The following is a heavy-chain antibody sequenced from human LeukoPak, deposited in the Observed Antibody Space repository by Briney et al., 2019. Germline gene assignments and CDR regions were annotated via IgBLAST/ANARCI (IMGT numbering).Heavy chain of an antibody. Sequence: GGSLRLSCAASGFTFNSYGMHWVRQAPGKGLEWVAFLRYDGSIKYYADSVKGRFIISRDNSKNTLYLETNSLRVEDTAVYYCARAHNWKYGTFDYWGQGTLVTVSS. V-gene: IGHV3-30*02. CDR3: ARAHNWKYGTFDY. CDR2: LRYDGSIK. J-gene: IGHJ4*02. D-gene: IGHD1-7*01. CDR1: GFTFNSYG.